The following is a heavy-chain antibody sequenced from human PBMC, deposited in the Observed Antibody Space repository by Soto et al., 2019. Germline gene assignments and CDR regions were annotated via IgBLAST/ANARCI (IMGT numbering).Heavy chain of an antibody. Sequence: SETLSLTCAVSGGSISSGYWTWIRQPPGKGLEWIGYIYYGGSINYNPSLKSRVIISVDTAKNQFSLSLSSVTAADTAVYYCKGSYYETDGYVLDPCGQGNSVTVSS. V-gene: IGHV4-59*01. J-gene: IGHJ5*02. CDR3: KGSYYETDGYVLDP. CDR2: IYYGGSI. D-gene: IGHD3-16*01. CDR1: GGSISSGY.